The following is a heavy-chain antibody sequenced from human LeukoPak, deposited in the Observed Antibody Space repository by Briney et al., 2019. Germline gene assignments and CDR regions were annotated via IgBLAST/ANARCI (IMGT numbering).Heavy chain of an antibody. J-gene: IGHJ4*02. CDR2: ISGSGGST. D-gene: IGHD6-13*01. CDR1: RFTFSSYA. CDR3: AKLQLVGYSSSWFDY. Sequence: PGGSLRLSCAASRFTFSSYAMSWVRQAPGKGLEWVSAISGSGGSTYYADSVKGRFTISRDNSKNTLYLQMNSLRAEDTAVYYCAKLQLVGYSSSWFDYWGQGTLVTVSS. V-gene: IGHV3-23*01.